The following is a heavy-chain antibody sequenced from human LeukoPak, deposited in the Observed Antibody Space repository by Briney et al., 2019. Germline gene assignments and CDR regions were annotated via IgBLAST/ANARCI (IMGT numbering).Heavy chain of an antibody. V-gene: IGHV3-53*01. J-gene: IGHJ1*01. CDR3: ARLRWEHALDGNFQH. Sequence: GGSLRLSCAASGFTFSSNYMSWVRQAPGKGLKWFSVIYSGGSTYYADSVKGRFTISRDNSKNTLYLQMNSLRAEDTAVYYCARLRWEHALDGNFQHWGQGTLVTVSS. D-gene: IGHD1-26*01. CDR1: GFTFSSNY. CDR2: IYSGGST.